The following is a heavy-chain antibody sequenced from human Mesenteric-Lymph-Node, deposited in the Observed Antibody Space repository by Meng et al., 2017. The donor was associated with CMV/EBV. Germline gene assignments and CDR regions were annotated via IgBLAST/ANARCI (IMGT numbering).Heavy chain of an antibody. D-gene: IGHD2-2*01. J-gene: IGHJ4*02. CDR1: GGSISSYS. Sequence: SETLSLTCTVSGGSISSYSWSWIRQPPGKGLEWIGYIYYSGSTNYNPSLKSRVTISIDTSKNQFSLKLSSVTAADTAVYYCARDDYCTSTSCPLYYFDYWGQGTLVTVSS. CDR2: IYYSGST. V-gene: IGHV4-59*12. CDR3: ARDDYCTSTSCPLYYFDY.